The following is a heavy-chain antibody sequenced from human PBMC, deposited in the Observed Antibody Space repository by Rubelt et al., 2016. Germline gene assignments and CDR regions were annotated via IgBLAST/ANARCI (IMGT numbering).Heavy chain of an antibody. CDR3: ASGGSFDY. J-gene: IGHJ4*02. D-gene: IGHD1-26*01. V-gene: IGHV3-7*01. Sequence: EVQLVESGGGLVQPGGSLRLSCAASGFMFSSYWMTWVRQAPGKGLERVANIKRDGSEKYYVDSVKGRFTISREKAKNSLESQRNSLGADETGVYDCASGGSFDYWGQGTLGTVS. CDR2: IKRDGSEK. CDR1: GFMFSSYW.